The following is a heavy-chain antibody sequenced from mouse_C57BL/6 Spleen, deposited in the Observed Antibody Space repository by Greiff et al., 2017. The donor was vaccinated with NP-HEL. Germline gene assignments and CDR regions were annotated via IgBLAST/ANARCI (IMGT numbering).Heavy chain of an antibody. Sequence: EVKLVESEGGLVQPGSSMKLSCTASGFTFSDYYMAWVRQVPEKGLEWVANINYDGSSTYYLDSLKSRFIISRDNAKNILYLQMSSLKSEDTATYYGARSYDGYAMDYWGQGTSVTVSS. CDR2: INYDGSST. CDR3: ARSYDGYAMDY. D-gene: IGHD2-12*01. J-gene: IGHJ4*01. CDR1: GFTFSDYY. V-gene: IGHV5-16*01.